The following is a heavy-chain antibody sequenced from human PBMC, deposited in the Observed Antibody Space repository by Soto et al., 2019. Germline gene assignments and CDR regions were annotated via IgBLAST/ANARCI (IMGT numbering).Heavy chain of an antibody. CDR1: GFSVNNNY. J-gene: IGHJ4*02. V-gene: IGHV3-53*01. Sequence: GGSLRLSCSASGFSVNNNYMTWVRQAPGRRPEWVAVIYTRVTTHYADFATGRFTFSRYNSKNTLYLQMDSLRPEDTAVYYCAKMWGYYFESWGQGTLVTVSS. D-gene: IGHD3-22*01. CDR2: IYTRVTT. CDR3: AKMWGYYFES.